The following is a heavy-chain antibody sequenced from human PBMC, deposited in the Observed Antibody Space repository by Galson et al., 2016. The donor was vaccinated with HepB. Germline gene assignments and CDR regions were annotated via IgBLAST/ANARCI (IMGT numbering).Heavy chain of an antibody. J-gene: IGHJ4*02. CDR3: ARGRLPTSYRGLAY. V-gene: IGHV3-74*01. D-gene: IGHD2-15*01. CDR2: INSDGSDT. Sequence: SLRLSCATSGFTYSTYWMHWARQTPGKGLVWVSLINSDGSDTIYADSVKGRFTISRDNAKNTLYLQMNSLRVEDTAVYYCARGRLPTSYRGLAYWGQGTLVTVSS. CDR1: GFTYSTYW.